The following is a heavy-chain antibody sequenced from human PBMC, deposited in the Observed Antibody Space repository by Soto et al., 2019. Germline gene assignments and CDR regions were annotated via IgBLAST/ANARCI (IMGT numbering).Heavy chain of an antibody. CDR3: ARDRRYYYDSSGYYDY. CDR1: GYTFPSYG. V-gene: IGHV1-18*04. D-gene: IGHD3-22*01. CDR2: ISAYNGNT. Sequence: QVQLVQSGAEVKKPGASVKVSCKASGYTFPSYGISWVRKAPGQGLEWMGWISAYNGNTNYAQKLQGRVTMTTDTSTSTAYMELRSLRSDDTAVYYCARDRRYYYDSSGYYDYWGQGTLVTVSS. J-gene: IGHJ4*02.